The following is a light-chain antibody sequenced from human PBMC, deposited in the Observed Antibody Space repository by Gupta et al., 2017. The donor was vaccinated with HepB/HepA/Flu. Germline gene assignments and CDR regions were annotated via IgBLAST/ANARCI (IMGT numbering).Light chain of an antibody. J-gene: IGLJ3*02. Sequence: QSALPQPPSASGSPGQSVTISCTGTSSDIGGYNFVSCYHQPPAEPPNLMIYEVNKWPAGVPRRFSASKSGNTASLTVSGLQPEDEADYYCSSYGGSDNLVFGGGTRLTVL. V-gene: IGLV2-8*01. CDR2: EVN. CDR1: SSDIGGYNF. CDR3: SSYGGSDNLV.